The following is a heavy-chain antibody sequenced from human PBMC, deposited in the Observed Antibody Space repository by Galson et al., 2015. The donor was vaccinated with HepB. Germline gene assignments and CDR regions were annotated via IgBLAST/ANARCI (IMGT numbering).Heavy chain of an antibody. CDR3: TYYYDSSGFAGLARADY. D-gene: IGHD3-22*01. Sequence: SLRLSCATAGFTFSNAWMSWVRQAPGKGLEWVGRIKSKTDGGTTDYAAPVKGRFTISRDDSENTLYLQMNSLKTEDTAMYFCTYYYDSSGFAGLARADYWGQGTLVTVSS. CDR2: IKSKTDGGTT. CDR1: GFTFSNAW. J-gene: IGHJ4*02. V-gene: IGHV3-15*01.